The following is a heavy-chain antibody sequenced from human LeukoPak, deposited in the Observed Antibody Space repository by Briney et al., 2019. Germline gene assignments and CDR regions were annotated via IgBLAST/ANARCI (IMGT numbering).Heavy chain of an antibody. D-gene: IGHD1-26*01. CDR2: ISSSSTYI. CDR1: GFTFSSYA. V-gene: IGHV3-21*01. CDR3: ARGVGVAATGTYYHYGMDV. Sequence: GGSLRLSCAASGFTFSSYAMNWVRQAPGKGLEWVSSISSSSTYIYYADSVKGPFTISRDNAKNSLYLQMNSLRAEDTAVYYYARGVGVAATGTYYHYGMDVWGQGTTVTVSS. J-gene: IGHJ6*02.